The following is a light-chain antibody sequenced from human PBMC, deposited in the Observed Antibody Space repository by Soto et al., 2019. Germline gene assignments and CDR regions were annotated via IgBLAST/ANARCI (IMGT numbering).Light chain of an antibody. J-gene: IGKJ1*01. V-gene: IGKV3-20*01. CDR1: HSASSS. Sequence: ELLLTPSPGTLSLSPVERATLSFRASHSASSSLAWYPQQPGQAPRLLIYGASSRATGLPDRCSGGGSGTDFTLTISMLEPEDVAVYYCQEYSISRTFGQGTKVDIK. CDR3: QEYSISRT. CDR2: GAS.